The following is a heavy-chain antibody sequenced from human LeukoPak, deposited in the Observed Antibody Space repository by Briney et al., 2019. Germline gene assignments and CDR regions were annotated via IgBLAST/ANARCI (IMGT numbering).Heavy chain of an antibody. CDR3: AKGGATVIDY. V-gene: IGHV3-74*01. Sequence: TGGSLRLSCAASGFTFSNYWMHWVRQAPGKGLVWVSRINSDGSSTTSADSVKGRFTISRDNAKNTLYLQMNSVRAEDTAVYYCAKGGATVIDYWGQGTLVTVSS. J-gene: IGHJ4*02. CDR1: GFTFSNYW. CDR2: INSDGSST. D-gene: IGHD4-17*01.